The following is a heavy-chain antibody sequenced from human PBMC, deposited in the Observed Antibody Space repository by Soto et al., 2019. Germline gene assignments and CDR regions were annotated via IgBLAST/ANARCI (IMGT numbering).Heavy chain of an antibody. CDR3: AKDYDILTGYPAS. J-gene: IGHJ5*02. Sequence: QVQLVESGGGVVQPGRSLRLSCAASGFTFSSYGMHWVRQAPGKGLEWVAVISYDGSSKYYADSGKCRFHISRDNSKNKLYLQTNSLRAEDTAVYYCAKDYDILTGYPASWGQGTLVTVSS. D-gene: IGHD3-9*01. V-gene: IGHV3-30*18. CDR1: GFTFSSYG. CDR2: ISYDGSSK.